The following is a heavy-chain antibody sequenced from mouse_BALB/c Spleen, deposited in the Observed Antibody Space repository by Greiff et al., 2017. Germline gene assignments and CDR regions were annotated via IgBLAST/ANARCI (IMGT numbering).Heavy chain of an antibody. D-gene: IGHD4-1*01. J-gene: IGHJ2*01. CDR3: ARSGTGPFDY. V-gene: IGHV1-69*01. CDR1: GYTFTDYW. Sequence: VQLQQPGAELVMPGASVKMSCKASGYTFTDYWMHWVKQRPGQGLEWIGAIDTSDSYTSYNQKFKGKATLTVDESSSTAYMQLSSLTSEDSAVYYCARSGTGPFDYWGQGTTLTVSS. CDR2: IDTSDSYT.